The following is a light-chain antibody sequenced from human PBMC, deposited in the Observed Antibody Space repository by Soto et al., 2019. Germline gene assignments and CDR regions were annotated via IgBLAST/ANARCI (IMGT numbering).Light chain of an antibody. Sequence: EIVLTQSPGTLSLSPGEIATLSCMASQSVSNNYLAWYQQRPGQAPRLLIYGASNRATGIPDRFSGSGSGTDFTLTIGRLEPEDFAVYYCQQYGSSGTFGQGTKVDIK. V-gene: IGKV3-20*01. CDR3: QQYGSSGT. CDR2: GAS. CDR1: QSVSNNY. J-gene: IGKJ1*01.